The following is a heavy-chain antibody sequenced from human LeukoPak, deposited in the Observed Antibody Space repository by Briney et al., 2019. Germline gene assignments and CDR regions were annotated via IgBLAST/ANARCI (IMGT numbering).Heavy chain of an antibody. CDR2: IYSGGST. D-gene: IGHD3-22*01. V-gene: IGHV3-66*01. CDR3: ARDLIKTYYYDSSGSC. CDR1: GFTVSSNY. J-gene: IGHJ4*02. Sequence: PGRSLRLSCAASGFTVSSNYMSWVRQAPGKGLEWVSVIYSGGSTYYADSVKGRFTISRDNSKNTLYLQMNSLRAEDTAVYYCARDLIKTYYYDSSGSCWGQGTLVTVSS.